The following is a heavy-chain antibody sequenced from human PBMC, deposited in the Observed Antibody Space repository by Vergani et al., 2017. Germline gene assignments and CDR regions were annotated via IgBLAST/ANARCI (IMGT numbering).Heavy chain of an antibody. D-gene: IGHD5-24*01. CDR3: ARDWGDGYNMRQGSFDY. V-gene: IGHV3-21*01. J-gene: IGHJ4*02. Sequence: EVQLVESGGGLVKPGGSLRLSCAASGFTFSSYSMNWVRQAPGKGLEWVSSISSSSSYIYYADSVKGRFTISRDNAKNSLYLQMNSLRAEDTAVYYCARDWGDGYNMRQGSFDYWGQGTLVTVSS. CDR1: GFTFSSYS. CDR2: ISSSSSYI.